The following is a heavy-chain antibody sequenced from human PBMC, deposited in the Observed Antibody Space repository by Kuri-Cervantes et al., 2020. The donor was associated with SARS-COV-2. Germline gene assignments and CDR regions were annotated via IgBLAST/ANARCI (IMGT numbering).Heavy chain of an antibody. V-gene: IGHV4-61*10. CDR1: GGSISSGSYY. Sequence: SETLSLTSTVSGGSISSGSYYWSWIRQPAGKGLEWIGYIYYSGSTNYNPSLKSRVTISVDTSKNQFSLKLSSVTAADTAVYYCARVGEYSSSLDYWGQGTLVTVSS. CDR3: ARVGEYSSSLDY. CDR2: IYYSGST. D-gene: IGHD6-13*01. J-gene: IGHJ4*02.